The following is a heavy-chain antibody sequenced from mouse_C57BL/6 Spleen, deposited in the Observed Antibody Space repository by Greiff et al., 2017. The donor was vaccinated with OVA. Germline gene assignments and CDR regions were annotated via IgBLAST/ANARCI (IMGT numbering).Heavy chain of an antibody. D-gene: IGHD1-1*01. CDR3: ARDYGSSSFAY. Sequence: VQLQQPGAELVKPGASVKLSCKASGYTFTSYWMHWVKQRPGQGLEWIGMIHPNSGSTNYNEKLKSKATLTVDKSSSTAYMQLSSLTSEDSAVYYCARDYGSSSFAYWGQGTLVTVSA. V-gene: IGHV1-64*01. CDR2: IHPNSGST. J-gene: IGHJ3*01. CDR1: GYTFTSYW.